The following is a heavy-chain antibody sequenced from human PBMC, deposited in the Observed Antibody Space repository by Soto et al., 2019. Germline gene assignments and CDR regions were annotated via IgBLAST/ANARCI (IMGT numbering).Heavy chain of an antibody. CDR2: IIPIFGTA. D-gene: IGHD3-9*01. Sequence: SVKVSCKASGGTFSSYAISWVRQAPGQGLEWMGGIIPIFGTANYAQKFQGRVTITADESTSTAYMELSSLRSEDTAVYYCARDATPDYDILTGYLYWGQRTLVTVSS. V-gene: IGHV1-69*13. CDR3: ARDATPDYDILTGYLY. J-gene: IGHJ4*02. CDR1: GGTFSSYA.